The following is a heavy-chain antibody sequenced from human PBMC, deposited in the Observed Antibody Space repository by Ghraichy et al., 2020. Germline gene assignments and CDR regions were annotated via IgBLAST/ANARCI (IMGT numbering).Heavy chain of an antibody. J-gene: IGHJ4*02. CDR3: ARGSTLFDY. D-gene: IGHD2-2*01. V-gene: IGHV3-11*01. CDR2: ISGSRTTI. Sequence: GGSLRLSCAASGFTFSDYYLTWIRQAPGKGLEWVAYISGSRTTIYYPDSVRGRFTISRDNAKNSLFLQMNSLRADDTAVYYCARGSTLFDYWGQGTLVTVSS. CDR1: GFTFSDYY.